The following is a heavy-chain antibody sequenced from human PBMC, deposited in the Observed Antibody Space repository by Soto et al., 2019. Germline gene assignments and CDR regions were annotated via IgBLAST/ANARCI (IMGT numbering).Heavy chain of an antibody. J-gene: IGHJ4*02. D-gene: IGHD3-22*01. CDR1: GFTFGDYA. CDR2: IRSKAYGGTT. V-gene: IGHV3-49*03. CDR3: RNYYDSSGYLSSFDY. Sequence: GSLRLSCTSSGFTFGDYAMSWFRQAPGKGLEWVGFIRSKAYGGTTEYAASVKGRFTISRDDSKSIAYLQMNSLKTEDTAVYYCRNYYDSSGYLSSFDYWGQGTLVTGSS.